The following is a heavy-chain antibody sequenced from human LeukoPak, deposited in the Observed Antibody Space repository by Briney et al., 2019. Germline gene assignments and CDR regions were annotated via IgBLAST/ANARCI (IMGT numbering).Heavy chain of an antibody. Sequence: ASMKVSCKSSGYTFTGYYMHWVRQAPGQGLEWMGWINPNTGGINYAQKFQGRVTMTRDTSISAAYMELSRLRSDDTAVYYCARDQYSYAHAAHWGQGTLVTVSS. V-gene: IGHV1-2*02. J-gene: IGHJ4*02. CDR1: GYTFTGYY. D-gene: IGHD5-18*01. CDR3: ARDQYSYAHAAH. CDR2: INPNTGGI.